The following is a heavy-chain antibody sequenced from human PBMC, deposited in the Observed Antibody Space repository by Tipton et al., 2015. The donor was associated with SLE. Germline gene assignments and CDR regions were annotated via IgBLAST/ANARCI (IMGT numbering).Heavy chain of an antibody. CDR3: ASGILTGNAAFDI. D-gene: IGHD3-9*01. Sequence: TLSLTCSVSGGSISSSYWSWIRQPPGKGLEWIASVYYGGETYYNPSFESRVTISVDTSKNQFSLKLSSVTAADTAVYSCASGILTGNAAFDIWGPGTMVTVSS. CDR2: VYYGGET. V-gene: IGHV4-59*04. J-gene: IGHJ3*02. CDR1: GGSISSSY.